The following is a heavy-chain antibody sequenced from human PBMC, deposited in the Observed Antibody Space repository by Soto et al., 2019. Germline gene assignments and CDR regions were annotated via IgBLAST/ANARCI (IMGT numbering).Heavy chain of an antibody. CDR1: GGSISSYY. CDR2: IYYSGST. CDR3: AREFLERGTASWFDS. Sequence: SETLSLTCTVYGGSISSYYWSWIRQPPGKGLEWIGYIYYSGSTNYNPSLKSRVTISVDTSKNQFSLKLSSVTAADTAVYYCAREFLERGTASWFDSRGQGTLVTVSS. D-gene: IGHD1-1*01. J-gene: IGHJ5*01. V-gene: IGHV4-59*01.